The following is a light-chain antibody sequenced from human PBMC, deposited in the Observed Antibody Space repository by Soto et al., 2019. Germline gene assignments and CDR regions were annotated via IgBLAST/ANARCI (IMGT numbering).Light chain of an antibody. CDR2: RNN. CDR3: AAWDDRLSGLV. CDR1: SSNIGSNY. Sequence: QSVLTQPPSASGTPGQRVTISCSGSSSNIGSNYVYWYHQLPGTAPKLVIYRNNQRPSGVPDRISGSKSGTSASLAISGLRYEDEADYYCAAWDDRLSGLVFGRGTKVTVL. V-gene: IGLV1-47*01. J-gene: IGLJ2*01.